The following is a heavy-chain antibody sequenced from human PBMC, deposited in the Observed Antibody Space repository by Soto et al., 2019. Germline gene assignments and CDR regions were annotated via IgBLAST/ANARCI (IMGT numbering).Heavy chain of an antibody. CDR2: ISGSGGST. V-gene: IGHV3-23*01. J-gene: IGHJ4*02. D-gene: IGHD1-20*01. CDR3: SKDRLKRYEPTPGNFDY. CDR1: FVAVIGYA. Sequence: SMRDGCGYAFVAVIGYAMIWLRQAAREGLEWVSAISGSGGSTYYADSVKGRFTISRDNSKNTLYLQMNSLRAEDTAVYYCSKDRLKRYEPTPGNFDYCGEGTLVTVSS.